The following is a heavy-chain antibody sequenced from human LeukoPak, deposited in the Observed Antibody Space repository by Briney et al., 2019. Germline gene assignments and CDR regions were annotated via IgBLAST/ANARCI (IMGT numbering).Heavy chain of an antibody. D-gene: IGHD6-19*01. CDR1: GFTFSSYA. V-gene: IGHV3-30*04. CDR2: ILYDGSNN. CDR3: ARAAGTWVFDY. Sequence: GGSLRLSCAASGFTFSSYAMHWVRQAPGKGLEWVAVILYDGSNNYYADCVKGRFTISRDNSKNTLYLQMNSRRAEDTAVFSCARAAGTWVFDYWGQGTLGTVSS. J-gene: IGHJ4*02.